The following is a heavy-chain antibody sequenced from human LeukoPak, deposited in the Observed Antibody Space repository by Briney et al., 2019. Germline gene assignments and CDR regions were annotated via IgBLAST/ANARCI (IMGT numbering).Heavy chain of an antibody. D-gene: IGHD6-13*01. J-gene: IGHJ6*02. Sequence: SGTLSLTCAVSGGSISSSNWWSWVRQPPGKGLEWIGEIYHSGSTNYNPSLKSRVTILVDTSKNQFSLKLSSVTAADTAVYYCARGRRVRWGSSWPPADYYYYYGMDVWGQGTTVTVSS. CDR3: ARGRRVRWGSSWPPADYYYYYGMDV. V-gene: IGHV4-4*02. CDR2: IYHSGST. CDR1: GGSISSSNW.